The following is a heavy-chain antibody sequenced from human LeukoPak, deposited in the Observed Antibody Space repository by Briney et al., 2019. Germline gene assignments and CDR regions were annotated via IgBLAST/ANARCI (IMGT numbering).Heavy chain of an antibody. CDR2: INPNSGGT. V-gene: IGHV1-2*04. CDR1: GSTFTGYY. Sequence: ASVQVSCKASGSTFTGYYMHWVRQAPGQGLEWMGWINPNSGGTNYAQKFQGWVTMTRDTSISTAYMELSRLRSDDTAVYYCARDQYYGSGSSAMDVWGKGTTVTVSS. J-gene: IGHJ6*04. D-gene: IGHD3-10*01. CDR3: ARDQYYGSGSSAMDV.